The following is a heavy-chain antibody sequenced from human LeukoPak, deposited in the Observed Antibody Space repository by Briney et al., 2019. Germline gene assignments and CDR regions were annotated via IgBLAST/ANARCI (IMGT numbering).Heavy chain of an antibody. J-gene: IGHJ6*03. V-gene: IGHV3-7*01. Sequence: PGGSLRLSCAASGFTFSSYWMTWVRQVPGKGLEWVASIKDDGSEQPYVDSVKGRFTISRDNAKNSLYLQMNSLRTEDTAVYYCARDGPSVTRKYYYYYYMDVWGNGTTVTVSS. CDR3: ARDGPSVTRKYYYYYYMDV. CDR2: IKDDGSEQ. D-gene: IGHD2-2*01. CDR1: GFTFSSYW.